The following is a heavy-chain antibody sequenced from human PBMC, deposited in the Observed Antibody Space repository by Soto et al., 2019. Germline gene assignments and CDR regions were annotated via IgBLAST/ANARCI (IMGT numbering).Heavy chain of an antibody. D-gene: IGHD6-13*01. J-gene: IGHJ5*02. CDR2: IYYSGST. Sequence: PSETLSLTCTVSGGSISSYDWSWIRQPPGKGLEWIGYIYYSGSTNYNPSLKSRVTISVDTSKNQFSLKLSSVTAADTAVYYCARGALLAARFDPWGQATLVTVSS. CDR1: GGSISSYD. CDR3: ARGALLAARFDP. V-gene: IGHV4-59*12.